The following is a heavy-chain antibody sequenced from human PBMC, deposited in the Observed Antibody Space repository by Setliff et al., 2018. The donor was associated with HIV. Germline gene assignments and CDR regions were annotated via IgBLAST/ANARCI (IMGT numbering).Heavy chain of an antibody. CDR2: LISMFKIP. Sequence: SVKVSCKTSGGTFRSQAISWVRQAPGQGLEWMGGLISMFKIPQIAQKFQGRVTITADESTSTAYMELSSLTSEDTAVYYCARGGWSGGGPLHYSYYYLDVWGQGTAVTVSS. CDR1: GGTFRSQA. CDR3: ARGGWSGGGPLHYSYYYLDV. J-gene: IGHJ6*02. D-gene: IGHD2-15*01. V-gene: IGHV1-69*13.